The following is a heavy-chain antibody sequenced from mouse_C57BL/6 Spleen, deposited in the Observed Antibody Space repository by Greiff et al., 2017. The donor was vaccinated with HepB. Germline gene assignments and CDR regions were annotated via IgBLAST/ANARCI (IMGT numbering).Heavy chain of an antibody. J-gene: IGHJ1*03. V-gene: IGHV1-26*01. CDR1: GYTFTDYY. CDR3: ARYGYYGSRGYFDV. Sequence: EVQLQQSGPELVKPGASVKISCKASGYTFTDYYMNWVKQSHGKSLEWIGDINPNNGGTSYNQKFKGKATLTVDKSSSTAYIELRSLTSEDSAVYYCARYGYYGSRGYFDVWGTGTTVTVSS. CDR2: INPNNGGT. D-gene: IGHD1-1*01.